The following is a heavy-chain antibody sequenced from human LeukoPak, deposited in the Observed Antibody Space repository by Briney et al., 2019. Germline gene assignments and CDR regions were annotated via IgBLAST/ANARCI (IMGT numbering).Heavy chain of an antibody. V-gene: IGHV3-48*03. CDR2: ISSSGSTI. Sequence: GGSLRLSCAASGFAFSSYAMSWVRQAPGKGLEWVSYISSSGSTIYYADSVKGRFTISRDNAKNSLYLQMNSLRAEDTAVYYCAELGITMIGGVWGKGTTVTISS. CDR1: GFAFSSYA. J-gene: IGHJ6*04. D-gene: IGHD3-10*02. CDR3: AELGITMIGGV.